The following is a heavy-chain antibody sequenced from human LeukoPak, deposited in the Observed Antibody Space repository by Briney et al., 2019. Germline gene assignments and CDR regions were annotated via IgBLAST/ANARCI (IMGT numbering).Heavy chain of an antibody. V-gene: IGHV3-48*03. CDR2: ISSSGSTI. Sequence: GGSLRLSCAASGFAFSSYAMSWVRQAPGKGLEWVSYISSSGSTIYYADSVKGRFTISRDNAKNSLYLQMNSLRAEDTAVYYCAELGITMIGGVWGKGTTVTISS. CDR1: GFAFSSYA. J-gene: IGHJ6*04. D-gene: IGHD3-10*02. CDR3: AELGITMIGGV.